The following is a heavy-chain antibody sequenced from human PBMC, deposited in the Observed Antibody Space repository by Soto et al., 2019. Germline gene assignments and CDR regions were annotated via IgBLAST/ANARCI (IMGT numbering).Heavy chain of an antibody. J-gene: IGHJ5*02. CDR2: INAGNGNT. V-gene: IGHV1-3*01. CDR3: ARAGVVVVPAAIGPYNWFDP. Sequence: ASVKVSCKASGYTFTSYAMHWARQAPGQRLEWMGWINAGNGNTKYSQKFQGRVTITRDTSASTAYMELSSLRSEDTAVYYCARAGVVVVPAAIGPYNWFDPWGQGTLVTVSS. D-gene: IGHD2-2*01. CDR1: GYTFTSYA.